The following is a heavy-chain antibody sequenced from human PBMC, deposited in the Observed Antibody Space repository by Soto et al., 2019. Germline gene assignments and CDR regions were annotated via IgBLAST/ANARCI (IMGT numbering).Heavy chain of an antibody. CDR1: GLAFHIDD. Sequence: QVQLVQSGAEVKKPGASVQVSCKASGLAFHIDDIIWVRQTIGQGLEFMGWMNPSGRNTGYAQKFQGRATFTWNTPTSTAYMDLSGLRSEDTAVYYCARYRTKVPVAFDVWGQGTMVTVSS. J-gene: IGHJ3*01. D-gene: IGHD3-16*02. CDR3: ARYRTKVPVAFDV. CDR2: MNPSGRNT. V-gene: IGHV1-8*01.